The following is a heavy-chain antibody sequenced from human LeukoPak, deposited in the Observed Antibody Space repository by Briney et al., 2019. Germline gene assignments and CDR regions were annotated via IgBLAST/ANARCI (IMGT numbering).Heavy chain of an antibody. CDR3: ANPPTYSSSWYPFDY. V-gene: IGHV3-30*18. D-gene: IGHD6-13*01. CDR1: GFTFSSYG. CDR2: ITYDGSNK. Sequence: GESLRLSCAASGFTFSSYGMHWVRQAPGKGLEWVAVITYDGSNKYYADSVKGRFTISRDNSKNTLYLQMNSLRAEDTAVYYCANPPTYSSSWYPFDYWGHGTLVTVSS. J-gene: IGHJ4*01.